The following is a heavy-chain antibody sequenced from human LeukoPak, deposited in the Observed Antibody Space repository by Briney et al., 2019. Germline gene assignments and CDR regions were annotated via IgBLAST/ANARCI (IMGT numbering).Heavy chain of an antibody. Sequence: GGSLRLSWAASGFTFSSYAMSWVRQAPGKGLEWVSAISGNGGSTYYADSVEGRFTISRDNSKNTLYLEMNSLRAEDTAVYYCAKGGPVAADPRYFQHWGQGTLVTVSS. V-gene: IGHV3-23*01. CDR1: GFTFSSYA. J-gene: IGHJ1*01. CDR3: AKGGPVAADPRYFQH. D-gene: IGHD6-19*01. CDR2: ISGNGGST.